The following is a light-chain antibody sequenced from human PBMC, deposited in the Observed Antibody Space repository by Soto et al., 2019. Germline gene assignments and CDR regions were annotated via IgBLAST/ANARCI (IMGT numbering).Light chain of an antibody. CDR1: QSISSW. CDR3: QQYNSYPVT. Sequence: DIQMTQSPSTLSASVGDRVTITCRASQSISSWLAWYQQNPGKAPKLLIYDASSLQSGVPSRFSGSESGTEFTLTISSLQPDDFATYYCQQYNSYPVTFGQGTMVDIK. CDR2: DAS. V-gene: IGKV1-5*01. J-gene: IGKJ1*01.